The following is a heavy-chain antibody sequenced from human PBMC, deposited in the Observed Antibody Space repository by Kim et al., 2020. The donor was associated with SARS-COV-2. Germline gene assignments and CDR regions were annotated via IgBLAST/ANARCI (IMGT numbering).Heavy chain of an antibody. V-gene: IGHV3-23*01. CDR2: ISNSADST. D-gene: IGHD4-17*01. J-gene: IGHJ4*02. CDR1: GFTFSSYA. CDR3: AKGTTHAYGSLDF. Sequence: GGSLRLSCAASGFTFSSYAMTWVRQAPGKGLEWVSAISNSADSTYYADSVKGRFTISRDNSKNTSYLQMNSLRAEDTALYFCAKGTTHAYGSLDFLGQGTLLSVSS.